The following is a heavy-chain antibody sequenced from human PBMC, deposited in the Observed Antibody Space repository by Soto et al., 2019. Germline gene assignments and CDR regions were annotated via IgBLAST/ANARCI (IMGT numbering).Heavy chain of an antibody. D-gene: IGHD6-6*01. CDR3: ARVSIAARWIDY. V-gene: IGHV3-33*01. Sequence: VQLVESGGGVVQPGRSLRLSCAASGFTFSSYGMHWVRQAPGKGLEWVAVIWYDGSNKYYADSVKGRFTISRDNSKNTLYLQMNSLRAEDTAVYYCARVSIAARWIDYWGQGTLVTVSS. CDR1: GFTFSSYG. J-gene: IGHJ4*02. CDR2: IWYDGSNK.